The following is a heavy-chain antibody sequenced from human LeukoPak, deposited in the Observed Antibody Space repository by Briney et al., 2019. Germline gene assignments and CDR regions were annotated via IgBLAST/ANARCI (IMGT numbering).Heavy chain of an antibody. CDR3: ARVLVEFGNGPFDY. J-gene: IGHJ4*02. Sequence: GGSLRLSCAASGFTFSSYWMHWVRHAPGKGLVWVSRINSDGSSTSYADSVKGRFTISRDNAKNTLYLQMNSLRAEDTAVYYCARVLVEFGNGPFDYWGQGTLVTVSS. CDR1: GFTFSSYW. D-gene: IGHD2-15*01. V-gene: IGHV3-74*01. CDR2: INSDGSST.